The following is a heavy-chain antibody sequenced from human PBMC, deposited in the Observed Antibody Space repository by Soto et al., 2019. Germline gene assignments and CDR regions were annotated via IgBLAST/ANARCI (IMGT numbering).Heavy chain of an antibody. J-gene: IGHJ3*02. Sequence: PSETLSLTCTVSGGSISSGGYYWSWIRQHPGKGLEWIGYIYYSGSTYYNPSLKSRVTISVDTSKNQFSLKLSSVTAADTAVYYCARDLTAYYYGSGIRGHPEVAFDIWGQGTMVTVSS. CDR3: ARDLTAYYYGSGIRGHPEVAFDI. D-gene: IGHD3-10*01. CDR1: GGSISSGGYY. CDR2: IYYSGST. V-gene: IGHV4-31*03.